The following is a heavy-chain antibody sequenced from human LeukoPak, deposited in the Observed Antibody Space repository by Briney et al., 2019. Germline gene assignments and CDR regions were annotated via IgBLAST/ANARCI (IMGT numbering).Heavy chain of an antibody. CDR1: GFTFSSYA. CDR2: ISYDGSNK. Sequence: RPGGSLRLSCAASGFTFSSYAMHWVRQAPGKGLEWVAVISYDGSNKYYADSVKGRFTISRDNSKNTLYLQMNSLRAEDTAVYYCARTGYSSSWYYFDYWGQGTLVTVSS. D-gene: IGHD6-13*01. J-gene: IGHJ4*02. V-gene: IGHV3-30*04. CDR3: ARTGYSSSWYYFDY.